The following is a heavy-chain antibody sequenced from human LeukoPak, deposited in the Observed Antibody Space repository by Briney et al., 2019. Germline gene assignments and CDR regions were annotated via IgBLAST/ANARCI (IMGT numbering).Heavy chain of an antibody. J-gene: IGHJ4*02. CDR1: GFTVSSYW. D-gene: IGHD1-26*01. V-gene: IGHV3-7*01. CDR3: ARDPGGAGDFDY. Sequence: GGSLRLSCAASGFTVSSYWMSWVRQAPGNGREWVANIKQDGSEKYYVDSVKGRFTISRDNAKNSLYLQMDSLRAEDTAVYYCARDPGGAGDFDYWGQGTLVTVPS. CDR2: IKQDGSEK.